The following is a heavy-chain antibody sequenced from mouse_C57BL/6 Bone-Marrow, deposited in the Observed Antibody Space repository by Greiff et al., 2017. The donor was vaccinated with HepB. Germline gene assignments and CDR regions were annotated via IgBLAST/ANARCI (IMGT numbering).Heavy chain of an antibody. V-gene: IGHV1-18*01. J-gene: IGHJ4*01. D-gene: IGHD2-5*01. CDR1: GYTFTDYN. Sequence: VQLQQSGPELVKPGASVKIPCKASGYTFTDYNMDWVKQSHGKSLEWIGDINPNNGGTIYNQKFKGKATLTVDKSSSTAYMELRSLTSEDTAVYYCAREGYYSNLYAMDYWGQGTSVTVSS. CDR2: INPNNGGT. CDR3: AREGYYSNLYAMDY.